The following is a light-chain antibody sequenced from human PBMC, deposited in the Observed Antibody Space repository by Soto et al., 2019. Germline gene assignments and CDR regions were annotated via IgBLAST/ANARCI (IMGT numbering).Light chain of an antibody. V-gene: IGKV1-33*01. Sequence: DIQMTQSPSSLSASVGDRVTITCQASQDISNYLNRYQQKPAKAPKLLIYDASNLETGAPSRFSGSGYGTDFTFTISSLQPEDIAAYYGQQYDNHPPLSFGGGTKVEIK. J-gene: IGKJ4*01. CDR3: QQYDNHPPLS. CDR2: DAS. CDR1: QDISNY.